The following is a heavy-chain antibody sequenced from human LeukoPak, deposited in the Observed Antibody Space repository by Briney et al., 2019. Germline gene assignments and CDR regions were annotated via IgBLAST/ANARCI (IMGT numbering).Heavy chain of an antibody. V-gene: IGHV3-23*01. D-gene: IGHD6-19*01. CDR3: ARDSSGWYDY. Sequence: GGSLRLSCAASGFTFSSYAMSWVRQAPGKGLEWVSAISGSGGSTYYADSVKGRFTISRDNSKNTLYLQMGSLRAEDMAVYYCARDSSGWYDYWGQGTLVTVSS. CDR1: GFTFSSYA. J-gene: IGHJ4*02. CDR2: ISGSGGST.